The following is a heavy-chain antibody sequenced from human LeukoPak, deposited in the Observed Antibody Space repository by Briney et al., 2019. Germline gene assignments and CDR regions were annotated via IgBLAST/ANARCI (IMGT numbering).Heavy chain of an antibody. V-gene: IGHV4-30-4*08. CDR3: AREIAVAGSAFDI. J-gene: IGHJ3*02. Sequence: SETLSLTCTVSGGSISSGDYYWSCIRQPPGKGLECIGYIYFSGATFYNPSLNSRITISSDTSKSQFSLKLSSVTAADTAVYYCAREIAVAGSAFDIWGQGTMVTVSS. CDR1: GGSISSGDYY. D-gene: IGHD6-19*01. CDR2: IYFSGAT.